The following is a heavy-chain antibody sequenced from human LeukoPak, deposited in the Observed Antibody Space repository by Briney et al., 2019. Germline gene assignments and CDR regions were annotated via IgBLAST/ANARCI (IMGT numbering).Heavy chain of an antibody. J-gene: IGHJ6*03. D-gene: IGHD6-13*01. Sequence: SETLSLTCTVSGGSISSSSYYWGWIRQPPGKGLEWIGSIYYSRSIYYNPSLKSRVTISVDTSKSQFSLQLNSVTPEDTAVYYCARDDLQLVRRLGGSTEYYYYYYMDVWGKGTTVTVSS. CDR2: IYYSRSI. V-gene: IGHV4-39*02. CDR3: ARDDLQLVRRLGGSTEYYYYYYMDV. CDR1: GGSISSSSYY.